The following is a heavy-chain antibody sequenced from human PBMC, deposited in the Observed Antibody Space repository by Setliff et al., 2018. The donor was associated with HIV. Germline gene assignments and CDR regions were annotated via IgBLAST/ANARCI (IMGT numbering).Heavy chain of an antibody. CDR2: INHSGST. CDR3: ARYYDSRPAFDI. Sequence: SETLSLTCAVYGASFSDYQWNWIRQSPGKGLEWIGEINHSGSTNYNPSLKSRVTMSVDTSKNQFSLKLNSVTAADTAVYYCARYYDSRPAFDIWGQGTMVTVSS. V-gene: IGHV4-34*01. CDR1: GASFSDYQ. D-gene: IGHD3-16*01. J-gene: IGHJ3*02.